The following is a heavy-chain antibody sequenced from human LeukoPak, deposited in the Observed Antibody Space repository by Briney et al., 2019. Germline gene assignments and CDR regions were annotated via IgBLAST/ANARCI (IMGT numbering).Heavy chain of an antibody. CDR2: ISDNGGTS. V-gene: IGHV3-23*01. CDR3: AKRGPVTGTKYFDY. J-gene: IGHJ4*02. CDR1: QFIFSTYA. D-gene: IGHD6-19*01. Sequence: GGSLRLSCAASQFIFSTYAMYWVRQAPGKGLEWVSGISDNGGTSYYADSVKGRFTISRDNSKNTLYLHMNSLRAEDTAVYYCAKRGPVTGTKYFDYWGQGTLVTVSS.